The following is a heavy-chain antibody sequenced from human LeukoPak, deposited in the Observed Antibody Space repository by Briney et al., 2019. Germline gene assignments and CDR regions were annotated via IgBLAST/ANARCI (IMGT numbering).Heavy chain of an antibody. CDR1: GGTFSSYA. Sequence: SVKVSCKASGGTFSSYAISWVRQAPGQGREWMGGIIPIFGTANYAQKFQGRVTITADKSTSTAYMELSSLRSEDTAVYYCARADYGGEAWGHPHFDYWGQGTLVTVSS. CDR2: IIPIFGTA. J-gene: IGHJ4*02. CDR3: ARADYGGEAWGHPHFDY. V-gene: IGHV1-69*06. D-gene: IGHD4-23*01.